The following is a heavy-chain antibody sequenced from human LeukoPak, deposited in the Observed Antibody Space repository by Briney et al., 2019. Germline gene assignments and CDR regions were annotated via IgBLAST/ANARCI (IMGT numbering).Heavy chain of an antibody. CDR2: IYHSGST. D-gene: IGHD3-22*01. V-gene: IGHV4-59*01. Sequence: SETLSLTCTVSGGSISSYYWSWIRQPPGKGLEWIGYIYHSGSTYYNPSLKSRVTISVDRSKNQFSLKLSSVTAADTAVYYCARATWLPVGLYYYDSSGYYYYFDYWGQGTLVTVSS. CDR3: ARATWLPVGLYYYDSSGYYYYFDY. CDR1: GGSISSYY. J-gene: IGHJ4*02.